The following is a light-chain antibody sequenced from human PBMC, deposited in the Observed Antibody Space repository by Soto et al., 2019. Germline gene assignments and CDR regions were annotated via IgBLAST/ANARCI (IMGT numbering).Light chain of an antibody. Sequence: QSVLTQPPSVSGAPGQTVTISCTGTNSNIGANYDVHWYQVVPGAAPKLLIYGNFKRPSGVPDRFSGSQSGTSASLAITGVQAEDEADYYCQSYDSRLSGSVVFGGGTKLTVL. CDR2: GNF. J-gene: IGLJ2*01. V-gene: IGLV1-40*01. CDR3: QSYDSRLSGSVV. CDR1: NSNIGANYD.